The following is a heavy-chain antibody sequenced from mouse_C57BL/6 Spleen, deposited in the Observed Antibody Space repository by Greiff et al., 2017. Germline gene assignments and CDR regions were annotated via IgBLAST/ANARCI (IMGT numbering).Heavy chain of an antibody. CDR1: GYTFTSYW. CDR2: IDPSDSET. CDR3: ARYGDGYYGWFAY. J-gene: IGHJ3*01. Sequence: VKLQQPGAELVRPGSSVKLSCKASGYTFTSYWMHWVKQRPIQGLEWIGNIDPSDSETHYNQKFKDKATLTVDKSSSTAYMQLSSLTSEDSAVYYCARYGDGYYGWFAYWGQGTLVTVSA. V-gene: IGHV1-52*01. D-gene: IGHD2-3*01.